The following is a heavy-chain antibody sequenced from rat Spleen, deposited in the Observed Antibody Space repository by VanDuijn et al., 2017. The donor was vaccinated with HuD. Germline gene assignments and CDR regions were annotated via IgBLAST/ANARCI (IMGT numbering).Heavy chain of an antibody. V-gene: IGHV5-20*01. D-gene: IGHD1-4*01. Sequence: EVQLVESGGGLVQPGRSMKLSCAASGFTFSNFGMAWVRQAPKKGLEWIAYITYDGGSTYYRDYVKGRFTISRDNAKRTLYLQMDSLRSEDTATYYCTTGTTRVPFDYWGQGVMVTVSS. J-gene: IGHJ2*01. CDR1: GFTFSNFG. CDR3: TTGTTRVPFDY. CDR2: ITYDGGST.